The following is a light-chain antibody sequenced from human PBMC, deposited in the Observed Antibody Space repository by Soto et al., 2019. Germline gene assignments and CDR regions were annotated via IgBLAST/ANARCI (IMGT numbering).Light chain of an antibody. CDR1: QSVSSNN. CDR3: QQYGRSPFT. J-gene: IGKJ3*01. Sequence: EIVLTQSPGTLSLSPGERATLSCRASQSVSSNNLAWHQQRPGQAPRVVIYGASTRATGIPERFSGSGSGTDFTLNISRLEPDDFAVYYCQQYGRSPFTFGPGTKVDIK. V-gene: IGKV3-20*01. CDR2: GAS.